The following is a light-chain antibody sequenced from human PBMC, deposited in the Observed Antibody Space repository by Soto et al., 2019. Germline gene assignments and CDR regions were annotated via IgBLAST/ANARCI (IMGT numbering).Light chain of an antibody. CDR2: AXS. Sequence: DIQITQSPSSLSASGGGRVTITCRASQGIRSYLSWSQQKPGKAPKXLXYAXSSLQSGVPSRLSGSGSGTDFTLTISSLQPEDFASYYCQQSYRCTLTFGQGTKVDIK. CDR1: QGIRSY. CDR3: QQSYRCTLT. V-gene: IGKV1-39*01. J-gene: IGKJ1*01.